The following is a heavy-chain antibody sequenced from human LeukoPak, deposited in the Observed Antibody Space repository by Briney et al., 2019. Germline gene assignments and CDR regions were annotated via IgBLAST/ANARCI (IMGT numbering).Heavy chain of an antibody. CDR3: VRVMLGSSKFFDL. V-gene: IGHV3-72*01. CDR2: IRNKANSYSI. Sequence: GGSLRLSCAGSGFTFSHYYIDWVRQAPGKGLEWVARIRNKANSYSIEYAASEKGRFTISRDDSKNSVYLQMNSLKSEDTADYYCVRVMLGSSKFFDLWGRGTLVTVAS. CDR1: GFTFSHYY. J-gene: IGHJ2*01. D-gene: IGHD1-26*01.